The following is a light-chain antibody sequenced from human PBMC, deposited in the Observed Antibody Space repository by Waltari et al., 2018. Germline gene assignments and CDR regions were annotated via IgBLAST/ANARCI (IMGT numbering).Light chain of an antibody. V-gene: IGLV2-14*01. CDR2: EVS. CDR1: DSVVGAYDF. Sequence: QSALTQPASVSGSPGQSITISCSGTDSVVGAYDFVPWYQQHPGKAPHLIIYEVSNRPSGISNRFSASKSGNTASLTISGLQAEDEADYYCSSYTTSSAPGVFGTGTRVTVL. J-gene: IGLJ1*01. CDR3: SSYTTSSAPGV.